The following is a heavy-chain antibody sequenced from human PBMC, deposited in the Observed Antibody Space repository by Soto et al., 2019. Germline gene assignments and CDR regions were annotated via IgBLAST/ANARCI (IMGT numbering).Heavy chain of an antibody. J-gene: IGHJ5*02. CDR3: ARDGPTINNWFDP. CDR1: GGTFSSYA. V-gene: IGHV1-69*13. D-gene: IGHD2-2*01. CDR2: IIPIFGTA. Sequence: GASVKVSCKASGGTFSSYAISWVRQAPGQGLEWMGGIIPIFGTANYAQKFQGRVTITADESTSTAYMELSSLRSEDTAVYYCARDGPTINNWFDPWGQGTLVTVSS.